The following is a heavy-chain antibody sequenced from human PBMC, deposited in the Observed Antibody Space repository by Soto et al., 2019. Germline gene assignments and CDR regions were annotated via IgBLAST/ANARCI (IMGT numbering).Heavy chain of an antibody. CDR3: AKFFVETGGSSGWPWSFHF. Sequence: EVQLLESGGGLVQPGGSLRLSCAASGFTFSSYAMSWVRQAPGKGLEWVSAISGSGGTTYYADSVKGRFTISRDNSRNTLHLQMNSLRAEDTATYYCAKFFVETGGSSGWPWSFHFWGQGTLVTVSS. J-gene: IGHJ4*02. CDR1: GFTFSSYA. D-gene: IGHD6-25*01. V-gene: IGHV3-23*01. CDR2: ISGSGGTT.